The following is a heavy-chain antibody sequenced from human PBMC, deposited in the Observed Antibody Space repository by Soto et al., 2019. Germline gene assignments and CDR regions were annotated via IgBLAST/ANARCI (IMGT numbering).Heavy chain of an antibody. CDR1: GFTFSNSW. J-gene: IGHJ4*02. Sequence: DVQLVESGGGLVQPGGSLRLSCAASGFTFSNSWMHWVRHVSGKGLEWVSRINADGTSTSYADSVKGRFTISRDNAKNTLHLHVNSLRAEDTAVYYCVKVLARGVGVPRFYFDSWGQGALVTVSS. V-gene: IGHV3-74*01. CDR3: VKVLARGVGVPRFYFDS. CDR2: INADGTST. D-gene: IGHD2-2*01.